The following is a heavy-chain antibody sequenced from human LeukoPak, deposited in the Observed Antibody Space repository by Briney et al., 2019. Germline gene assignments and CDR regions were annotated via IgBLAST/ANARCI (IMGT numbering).Heavy chain of an antibody. V-gene: IGHV4-38-2*02. D-gene: IGHD1-1*01. CDR1: GYSISSGYY. Sequence: SETLSLTCTVSGYSISSGYYWGWIRQPPGKGLEWIGSIYHSGSTYYNPSLKSRVTISVDTSKNQFSLKLSSVTAADTAVYYCARSKGTGTDYWGQGTLVTVSS. J-gene: IGHJ4*02. CDR2: IYHSGST. CDR3: ARSKGTGTDY.